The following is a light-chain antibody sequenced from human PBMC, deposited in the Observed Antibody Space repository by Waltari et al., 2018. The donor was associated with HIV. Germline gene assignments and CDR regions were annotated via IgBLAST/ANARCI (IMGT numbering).Light chain of an antibody. CDR1: SSNIGNNI. CDR2: STN. CDR3: ATWDDSLNALV. J-gene: IGLJ2*01. V-gene: IGLV1-44*01. Sequence: QSVLTQALSASGTPGQRVTISCSGSSSNIGNNIVNWYQQLSGTAPKLLIFSTNELPFGVPDRFSGSKSDTSASLAISGLQFEDEAYYYCATWDDSLNALVFGGGTKLTVL.